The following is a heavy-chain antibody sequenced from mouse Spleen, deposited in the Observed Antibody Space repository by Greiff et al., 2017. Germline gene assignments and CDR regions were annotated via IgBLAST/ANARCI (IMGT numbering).Heavy chain of an antibody. CDR2: IYPGSGST. D-gene: IGHD2-1*01. J-gene: IGHJ4*01. Sequence: QVQLQQPGAELVKPGASVKMSCKASGYTFTSYWITWVKQRPGQGLEWIGDIYPGSGSTNYNEKFKSKATLTVDTSSSTAYMQLSSLTSEDSAVYYCARGGDGNGAMDYWGQGTSVTVSS. CDR1: GYTFTSYW. CDR3: ARGGDGNGAMDY. V-gene: IGHV1-55*01.